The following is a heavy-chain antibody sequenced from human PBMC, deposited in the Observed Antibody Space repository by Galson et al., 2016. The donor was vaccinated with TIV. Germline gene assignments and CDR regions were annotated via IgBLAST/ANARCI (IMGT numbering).Heavy chain of an antibody. CDR3: AKDRDLYPPFMGTFDH. Sequence: SLRLSCAASGFSFSTYGMHWVRQAPGKGLEWLAAIWYDGSHTYYGDSVKGRFTISRDNSKNTLYLQMNSLRAEDTAVYYCAKDRDLYPPFMGTFDHWGQGTMVTVSS. CDR1: GFSFSTYG. CDR2: IWYDGSHT. D-gene: IGHD7-27*01. V-gene: IGHV3-33*06. J-gene: IGHJ4*02.